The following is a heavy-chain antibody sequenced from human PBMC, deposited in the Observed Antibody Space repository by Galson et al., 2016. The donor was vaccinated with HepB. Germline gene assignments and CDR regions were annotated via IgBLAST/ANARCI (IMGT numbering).Heavy chain of an antibody. CDR2: ISFDGRNN. Sequence: SLRLSCAASGFSFSSHAMHWVRQGPGKGLQWLAVISFDGRNNYYADSVKGRFTISRDNTKKTFSLQMNSMRVEDTAVYYCGREEPRTTMVRGFDYWGQGILVTVSS. V-gene: IGHV3-30*04. CDR3: GREEPRTTMVRGFDY. J-gene: IGHJ4*02. CDR1: GFSFSSHA. D-gene: IGHD3-10*01.